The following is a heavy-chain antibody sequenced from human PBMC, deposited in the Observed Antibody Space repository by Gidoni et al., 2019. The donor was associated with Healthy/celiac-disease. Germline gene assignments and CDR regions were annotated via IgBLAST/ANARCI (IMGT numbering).Heavy chain of an antibody. D-gene: IGHD3-22*01. CDR3: AKDKEAVTMIEMDV. J-gene: IGHJ6*04. V-gene: IGHV3-9*01. CDR1: GCTFDDYA. CDR2: ISWNSGSI. Sequence: EVQLVESGGGLVQPGRSLSLSWAASGCTFDDYAMHWVRQAPGKGLEWVSGISWNSGSIGYADSVKGRFTISRDNAKNSLYLQMNSLRAEDTALYYCAKDKEAVTMIEMDVWGKGTTVTVSS.